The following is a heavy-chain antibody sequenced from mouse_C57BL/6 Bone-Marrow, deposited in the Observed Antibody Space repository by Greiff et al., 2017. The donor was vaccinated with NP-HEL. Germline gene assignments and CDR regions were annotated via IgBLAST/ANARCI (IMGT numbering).Heavy chain of an antibody. CDR2: IDPSDSYT. CDR1: GYTFTSYW. J-gene: IGHJ2*01. Sequence: VQLQQPGAELVKPGASVKLSCKASGYTFTSYWMQWVKQRPGQGLEWIGEIDPSDSYTNYNQKFKGKATLTVDTSSSTAYMQLSSLKSEDSAVYYCAREDYYGGYYGGQGTTLTVSA. D-gene: IGHD1-1*02. CDR3: AREDYYGGYY. V-gene: IGHV1-50*01.